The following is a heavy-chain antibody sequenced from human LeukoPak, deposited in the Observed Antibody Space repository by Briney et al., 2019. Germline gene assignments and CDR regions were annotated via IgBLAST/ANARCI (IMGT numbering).Heavy chain of an antibody. J-gene: IGHJ5*02. CDR2: ISGSGGRT. V-gene: IGHV3-23*01. CDR1: GLTFSIYA. Sequence: GGTLTLSCAPSGLTFSIYAMRWVRQAPGKGRGWVATISGSGGRTHYADSVKGRFHIRRDHSENTLYMQMNSVRADDTAVHYCVRGYSYGWFDPWGQGPLVTVPS. D-gene: IGHD5-18*01. CDR3: VRGYSYGWFDP.